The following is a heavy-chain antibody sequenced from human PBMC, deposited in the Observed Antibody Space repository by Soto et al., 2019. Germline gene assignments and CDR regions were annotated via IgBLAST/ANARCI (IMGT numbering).Heavy chain of an antibody. D-gene: IGHD1-26*01. CDR3: ARGGSYYAL. CDR2: INSVSGGT. CDR1: GNTDTIYF. V-gene: IGHV1-2*02. Sequence: GASVKVSCKASGNTDTIYFIHWLRQAPGQGPEWLGWINSVSGGTNYAHNFLGRVTMTRDRSTTTAFMELRGLRSDDTAVYYCARGGSYYALWGQGTLVTV. J-gene: IGHJ4*02.